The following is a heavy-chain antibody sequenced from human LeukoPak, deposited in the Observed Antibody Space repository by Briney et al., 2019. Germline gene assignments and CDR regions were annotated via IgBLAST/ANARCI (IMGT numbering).Heavy chain of an antibody. CDR1: GYTFTRHY. Sequence: ASVKVSCKASGYTFTRHYMHWLRQAPGQGLEWMGVINPGGSWTSYAQKFQGRVTMTRDMSTSTDYMELSSLRSEDTAVYYCARDNSVGDTAWWFDPWGQGTLVTVSS. V-gene: IGHV1-46*01. D-gene: IGHD1-26*01. J-gene: IGHJ5*02. CDR2: INPGGSWT. CDR3: ARDNSVGDTAWWFDP.